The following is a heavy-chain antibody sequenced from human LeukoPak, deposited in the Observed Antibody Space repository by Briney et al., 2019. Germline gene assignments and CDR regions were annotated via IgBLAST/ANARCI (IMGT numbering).Heavy chain of an antibody. J-gene: IGHJ5*02. CDR3: GKEGGA. CDR1: GFRFSDFT. V-gene: IGHV3-23*01. CDR2: IGGRGGST. D-gene: IGHD3-16*01. Sequence: GGSLRLSCAASGFRFSDFTMTWVRQAPGKGPEWVSTIGGRGGSTYYADSLGGRFIISRDNSKDMVYLQMNSLKVEDTATYYCGKEGGAWGQGTKVTVSS.